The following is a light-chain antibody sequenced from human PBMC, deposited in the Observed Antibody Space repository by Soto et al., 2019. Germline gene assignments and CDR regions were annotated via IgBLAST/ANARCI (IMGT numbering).Light chain of an antibody. V-gene: IGLV2-14*01. CDR1: SIDIGYYDY. Sequence: QSGLTAPATVSASPEDSITISCTGTSIDIGYYDYVSWYQHHSGKAHKLIIYEVNNRPSGVSNRFSGSKSVNKASLTISGLQAEDEADYSCSSHSSSSAYYVFGTGTKVTVL. J-gene: IGLJ1*01. CDR3: SSHSSSSAYYV. CDR2: EVN.